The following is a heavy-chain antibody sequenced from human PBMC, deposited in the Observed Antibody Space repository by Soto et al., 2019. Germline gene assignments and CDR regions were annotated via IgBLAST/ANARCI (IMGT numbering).Heavy chain of an antibody. V-gene: IGHV3-23*01. Sequence: PGGSLRLSCTASGFTFSNFAMSWVRQAPGKGLEWVSATSGGAYSTYYGDSVRGRFTISRDDSKNTLYLQMNSLRVEDTAIYYCAKDSPWNPYYFDYWGPGTLVTVSS. CDR3: AKDSPWNPYYFDY. CDR2: TSGGAYST. CDR1: GFTFSNFA. D-gene: IGHD1-1*01. J-gene: IGHJ4*02.